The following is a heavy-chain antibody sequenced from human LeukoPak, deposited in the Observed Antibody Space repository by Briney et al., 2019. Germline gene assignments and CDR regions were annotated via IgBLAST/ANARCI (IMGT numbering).Heavy chain of an antibody. J-gene: IGHJ4*02. V-gene: IGHV3-21*01. D-gene: IGHD3-3*01. CDR3: VESRPFHPFDY. CDR2: ISSSSSYI. CDR1: GFTFSSYS. Sequence: GGSLRLSCAASGFTFSSYSMNWVRPAPGKELEGVSSISSSSSYIYYADSVKGRFTISRDNAKNSLYLQMNSLRAEDTAVYYCVESRPFHPFDYWGQGTLVTVSS.